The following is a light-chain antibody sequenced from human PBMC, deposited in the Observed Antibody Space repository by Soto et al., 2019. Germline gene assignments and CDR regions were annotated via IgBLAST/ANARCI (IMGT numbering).Light chain of an antibody. CDR3: QQYNNWLSIT. CDR2: GAS. CDR1: QSINSN. V-gene: IGKV3-15*01. Sequence: VLMTQSPATLSVSPGERATLSCRASQSINSNLAWYQQKPGQAPRLLIYGASTRATGIPARFSGSGSGTEFTLTISSLQSEDFAVYYCQQYNNWLSITFGQGTRLEIK. J-gene: IGKJ5*01.